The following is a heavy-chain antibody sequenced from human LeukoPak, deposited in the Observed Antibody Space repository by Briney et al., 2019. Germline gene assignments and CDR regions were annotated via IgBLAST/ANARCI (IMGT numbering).Heavy chain of an antibody. CDR1: GYTFTSYA. CDR3: ARGEHSSGSYYFDY. CDR2: INAGNGNT. D-gene: IGHD6-19*01. V-gene: IGHV1-3*01. J-gene: IGHJ4*02. Sequence: ASVKVSRKASGYTFTSYAMHWVRQAPGQRLEWMGWINAGNGNTKYSQKFQGRVTITRDTSASTAYMELSSLRSEDTAVYYCARGEHSSGSYYFDYWGQGTLVTVSS.